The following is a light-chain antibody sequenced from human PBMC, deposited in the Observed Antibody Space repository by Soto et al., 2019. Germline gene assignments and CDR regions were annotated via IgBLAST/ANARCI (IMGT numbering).Light chain of an antibody. CDR2: GAS. Sequence: EIVLTQSPGTLSLSPGERATLSCRASQSVTSTYLAWYQQKPGQAPRLLIYGASSRAIGIPDRFSGGGSGTDFTLTISRLESEDFAVYYCQLYGSSHMYTFGQGTKVDIK. CDR1: QSVTSTY. V-gene: IGKV3-20*01. J-gene: IGKJ2*01. CDR3: QLYGSSHMYT.